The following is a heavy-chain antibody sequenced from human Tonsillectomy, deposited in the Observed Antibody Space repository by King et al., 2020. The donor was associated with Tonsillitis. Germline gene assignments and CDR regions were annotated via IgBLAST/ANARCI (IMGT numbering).Heavy chain of an antibody. CDR3: ASYYDSSGSSGFDY. Sequence: VQLVESGGGLVQPGGSLRLSCAASGFTFSTYWMTWVRQAPGKGLEWVANIKQDGSEKYYLDSVKGRLTISRANAKNALYLQMNSLRAEETAVYYCASYYDSSGSSGFDYWGQGTLVTVSS. D-gene: IGHD3-22*01. CDR2: IKQDGSEK. J-gene: IGHJ4*02. CDR1: GFTFSTYW. V-gene: IGHV3-7*01.